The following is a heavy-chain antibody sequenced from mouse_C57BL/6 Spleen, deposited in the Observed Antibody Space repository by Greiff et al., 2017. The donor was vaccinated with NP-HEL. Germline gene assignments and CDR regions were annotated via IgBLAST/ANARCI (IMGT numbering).Heavy chain of an antibody. D-gene: IGHD2-4*01. V-gene: IGHV14-3*01. J-gene: IGHJ4*01. CDR2: IDPANGNT. Sequence: EVQRVESVAELVRPGASVKLSCTASGFNIKNTYMHWVKQRPEQGLEWIGRIDPANGNTKYAPKFQGKATITADTSSNTAYLQLSSLTSEDTAIYYCARSEVMITRSMDYWGQGTSVTVSS. CDR1: GFNIKNTY. CDR3: ARSEVMITRSMDY.